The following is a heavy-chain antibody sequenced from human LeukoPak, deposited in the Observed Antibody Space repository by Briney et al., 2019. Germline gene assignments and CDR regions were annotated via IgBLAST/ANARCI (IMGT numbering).Heavy chain of an antibody. CDR3: ARTTVTTGGYYYYYGMDV. CDR1: GGTFSSYA. V-gene: IGHV1-69*13. D-gene: IGHD4-17*01. CDR2: IIPIFGTA. J-gene: IGHJ6*02. Sequence: SVKVSCKASGGTFSSYAISWVRQAPGQGLEWMGGIIPIFGTANYAQKFQGRVTIIADESTSTAYMELSSLRSEDTAVYYCARTTVTTGGYYYYYGMDVWGQGTTVTVSS.